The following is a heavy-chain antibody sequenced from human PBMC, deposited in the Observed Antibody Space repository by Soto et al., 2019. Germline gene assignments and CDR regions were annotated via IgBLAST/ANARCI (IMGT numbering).Heavy chain of an antibody. Sequence: QVQLVQSGPEVKKPGSSVKVSCEASGGTFSNFAVNWARQAPGQGLEWVGGIIPLFNVAKYAQKLEGRVTIVADDSTSTAYIDFSSVRSDDTAVYSCAASGSDVLGYDYKDTEGLDIRGQGTMVTVSS. V-gene: IGHV1-69*01. CDR2: IIPLFNVA. D-gene: IGHD4-4*01. J-gene: IGHJ3*02. CDR3: AASGSDVLGYDYKDTEGLDI. CDR1: GGTFSNFA.